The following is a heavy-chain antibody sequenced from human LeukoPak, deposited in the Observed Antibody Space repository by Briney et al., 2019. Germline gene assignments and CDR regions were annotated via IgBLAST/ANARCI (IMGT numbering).Heavy chain of an antibody. CDR2: ISSSSSYI. V-gene: IGHV3-21*01. Sequence: GGALRLSCAASGFTFSSYSMTWVRQAPGKGLEWVSSISSSSSYIYYADSVKGRFTISRDNAKNSLYLQMNSLRAEDTAVYYCARDDDSSGYYYWGQGTLVTVSS. J-gene: IGHJ4*02. D-gene: IGHD3-22*01. CDR3: ARDDDSSGYYY. CDR1: GFTFSSYS.